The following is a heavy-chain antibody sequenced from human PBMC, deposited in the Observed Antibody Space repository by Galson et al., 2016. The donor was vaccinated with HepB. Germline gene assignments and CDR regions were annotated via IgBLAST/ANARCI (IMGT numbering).Heavy chain of an antibody. CDR2: ISAHNGNT. J-gene: IGHJ4*02. CDR1: GYTFTSYG. CDR3: ARGKVEGGLITTFGFLTKYYFDS. V-gene: IGHV1-18*04. D-gene: IGHD3-3*01. Sequence: SCKASGYTFTSYGISWVRQAPGQGLEWMGWISAHNGNTNYAQKLQGRVTMTTDTSTSTAYMELRSLRSDDTAVYYCARGKVEGGLITTFGFLTKYYFDSWGQGTLVTVSS.